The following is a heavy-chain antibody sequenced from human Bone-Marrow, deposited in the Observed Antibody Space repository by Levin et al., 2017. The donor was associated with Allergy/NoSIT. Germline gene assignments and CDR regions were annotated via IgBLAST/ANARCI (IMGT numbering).Heavy chain of an antibody. Sequence: GSLRLSCAVSGVYIRDDFWTWIRQPPGKGLEWIGQTYYTGSTDYNPSLKSRVTFSMDTSKNHFSLKLTSVTAADTAVYYCARSNKWSGSWFDPWGQGTLVIVSS. CDR2: TYYTGST. CDR1: GVYIRDDF. CDR3: ARSNKWSGSWFDP. J-gene: IGHJ5*02. V-gene: IGHV4-59*01. D-gene: IGHD3-10*01.